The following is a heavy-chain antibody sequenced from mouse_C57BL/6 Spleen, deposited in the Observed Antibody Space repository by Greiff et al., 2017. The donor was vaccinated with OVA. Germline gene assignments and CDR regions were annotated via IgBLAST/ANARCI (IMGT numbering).Heavy chain of an antibody. J-gene: IGHJ1*03. Sequence: VQLKESGPGLVQPSQSLSITCTVSGFSLTSYGVHWVRQSPGKGLEWLGVIWSGGSTDYNAAFISRLSISKDNSKSQVFFKMNSLQADDTAIYYCARNQGDGYPDWYFDVWGTGTTVTVSS. CDR1: GFSLTSYG. CDR2: IWSGGST. D-gene: IGHD2-3*01. CDR3: ARNQGDGYPDWYFDV. V-gene: IGHV2-2*01.